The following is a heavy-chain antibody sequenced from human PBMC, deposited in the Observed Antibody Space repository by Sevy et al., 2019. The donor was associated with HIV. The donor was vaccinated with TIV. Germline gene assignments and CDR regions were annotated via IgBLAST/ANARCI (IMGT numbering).Heavy chain of an antibody. CDR1: SGSISSYY. Sequence: SETLSLTCTVSSGSISSYYWSWVRQPPGKGLEWIRYISSIGSTNYNPSLKSRVTISVDTSKKQFSLKLSSVTAADTAMYYCARGRGVVEATGGMDVWARGTTVTVSS. CDR3: ARGRGVVEATGGMDV. CDR2: ISSIGST. J-gene: IGHJ6*02. D-gene: IGHD1-26*01. V-gene: IGHV4-59*01.